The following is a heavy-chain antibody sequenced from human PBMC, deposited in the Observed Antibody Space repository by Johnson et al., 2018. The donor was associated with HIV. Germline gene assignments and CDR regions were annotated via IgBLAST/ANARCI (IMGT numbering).Heavy chain of an antibody. CDR3: ARVSTMIVVARNDAFDI. Sequence: EVQLVESGGGMIQPGGSLRLSCAASGFTVSSNYMSWVRQAPGKGLEWVSGINWNGGSRDYADSVKGRFTISRDNGKNSLYLQMNSLRAEDTALYYCARVSTMIVVARNDAFDIWGQGTMVTVSS. D-gene: IGHD3-22*01. CDR1: GFTVSSNY. V-gene: IGHV3-20*04. CDR2: INWNGGSR. J-gene: IGHJ3*02.